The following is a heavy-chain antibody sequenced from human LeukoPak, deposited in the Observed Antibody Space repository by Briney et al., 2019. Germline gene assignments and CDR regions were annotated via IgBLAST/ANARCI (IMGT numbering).Heavy chain of an antibody. D-gene: IGHD4-17*01. J-gene: IGHJ6*02. CDR3: ARGKFGDFED. V-gene: IGHV4-61*08. CDR2: VSYSGST. Sequence: SQTLSLTCTVSGGSISSGGYYWSWIRQPPGKGLEWIGCVSYSGSTDYNPALKSRVTISEDTSKSQVSLKLSSVTAADTAVYFCARGKFGDFEDWGQGTTVTVSS. CDR1: GGSISSGGYY.